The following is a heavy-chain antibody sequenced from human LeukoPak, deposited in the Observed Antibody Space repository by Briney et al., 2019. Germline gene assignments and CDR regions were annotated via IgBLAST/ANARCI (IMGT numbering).Heavy chain of an antibody. CDR1: GGSISSYY. J-gene: IGHJ4*02. V-gene: IGHV4-59*01. CDR2: IYYSGST. CDR3: ARDAQGLYYFDY. Sequence: PSETLSLTCTVSGGSISSYYWSWIRQPPGKGLEWIGYIYYSGSTNYNPSLKSRVTISVDTSKNQFSLKLSSVTAADTAVYYCARDAQGLYYFDYWGQGTLVTVSS.